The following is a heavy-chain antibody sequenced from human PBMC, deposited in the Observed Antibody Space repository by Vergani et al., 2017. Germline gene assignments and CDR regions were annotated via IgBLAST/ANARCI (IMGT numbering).Heavy chain of an antibody. Sequence: EVQLVESGGGLVQPGGSLRLSCAASGFPFSSYSMNWVRQAPGKGLEWGSYISSSSSTIYYADSVKGRFTLSRDNAKNTLYLQMNSLRAEDTAVYYCARVSNYGMDVGGQGTTVTVSS. J-gene: IGHJ6*02. CDR3: ARVSNYGMDV. CDR1: GFPFSSYS. V-gene: IGHV3-48*01. CDR2: ISSSSSTI.